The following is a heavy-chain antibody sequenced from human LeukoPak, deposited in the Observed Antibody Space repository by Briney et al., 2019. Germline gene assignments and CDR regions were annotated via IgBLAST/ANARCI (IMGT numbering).Heavy chain of an antibody. J-gene: IGHJ5*02. CDR2: ISSSSSYI. V-gene: IGHV3-21*01. CDR3: ARARAAYCTNGVCYRGRMDWFDP. Sequence: GGSLRLSCAASGFTFGSYSMNWVRQAPGKGLEWVSSISSSSSYIYYADSVKGRFTISRDNAKNSLYLQMNSLRAEDTAVYYCARARAAYCTNGVCYRGRMDWFDPWGQGTLVTVSS. CDR1: GFTFGSYS. D-gene: IGHD2-8*01.